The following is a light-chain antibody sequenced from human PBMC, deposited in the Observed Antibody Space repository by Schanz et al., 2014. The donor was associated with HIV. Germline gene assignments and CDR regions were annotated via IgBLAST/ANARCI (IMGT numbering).Light chain of an antibody. CDR3: AAWDDSLSGLYV. J-gene: IGLJ1*01. CDR1: SNDVGGYNF. Sequence: QSALTQPPSVSGSPGQSITISCTGTSNDVGGYNFVSWYQQHPGKAPKLMIYEVIKRPSGVPDRFSGSKSGTSASLAISGLRSEDEADYYCAAWDDSLSGLYVFGTGTKLTVL. V-gene: IGLV2-8*01. CDR2: EVI.